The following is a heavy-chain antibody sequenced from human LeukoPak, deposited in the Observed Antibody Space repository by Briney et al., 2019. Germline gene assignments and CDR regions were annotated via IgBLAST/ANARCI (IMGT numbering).Heavy chain of an antibody. D-gene: IGHD5-18*01. CDR3: ARVRHRAYILGYGDN. CDR2: TSGSGSTI. V-gene: IGHV3-11*01. Sequence: GGSLRLSCAASGFSFSKFYMGWSRQAPGKRPDWVSYTSGSGSTIYYADSVKGRFTTSRDNAKNSLYLQMNSLKAQDTAQYYFARVRHRAYILGYGDNWGQGALVTVSS. J-gene: IGHJ4*02. CDR1: GFSFSKFY.